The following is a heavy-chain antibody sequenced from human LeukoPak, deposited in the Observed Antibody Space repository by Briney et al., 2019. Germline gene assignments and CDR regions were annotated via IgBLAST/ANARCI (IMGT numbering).Heavy chain of an antibody. CDR2: IWYDGTNK. Sequence: GRSLRLSCAASGCTFSDYGIHWVRQAPGKGLEWVAVIWYDGTNKYYGDSVKGRFTISRDNSKNTLYLQMNSLRAEDTAVYYCAKDRGSYSTTAGSWGQGTLVTVSS. V-gene: IGHV3-33*06. CDR3: AKDRGSYSTTAGS. J-gene: IGHJ5*02. D-gene: IGHD1-26*01. CDR1: GCTFSDYG.